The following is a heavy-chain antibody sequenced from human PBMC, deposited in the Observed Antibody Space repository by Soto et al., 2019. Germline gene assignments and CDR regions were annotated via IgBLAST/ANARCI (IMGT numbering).Heavy chain of an antibody. CDR1: GGTFTSDA. CDR3: ASGVGIMFGGVTREFDV. V-gene: IGHV1-69*01. CDR2: IIPLFGTP. D-gene: IGHD3-16*01. J-gene: IGHJ4*02. Sequence: QVQLEQSGAEVKKPGSSVRVACKASGGTFTSDAISWVRQAPGQGLEWMGRIIPLFGTPNYAQQFQGRVTIVAEESTSTVYMELNSLRSEDTAVYYCASGVGIMFGGVTREFDVWGQGTPVTVFS.